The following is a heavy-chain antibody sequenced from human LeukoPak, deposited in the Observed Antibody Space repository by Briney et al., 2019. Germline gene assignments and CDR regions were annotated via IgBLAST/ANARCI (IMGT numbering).Heavy chain of an antibody. J-gene: IGHJ4*02. CDR1: GFTFSSYA. Sequence: GGSLRLSCAASGFTFSSYAMHWVRQAPGKGLEWVAVISYDGSNKYYADSVKGRFTISRDNSKNTLYLQMNGLRAEDTAVYYCAREGREQWLVLGFDYWGQGTLVTVSS. V-gene: IGHV3-30-3*01. D-gene: IGHD6-19*01. CDR2: ISYDGSNK. CDR3: AREGREQWLVLGFDY.